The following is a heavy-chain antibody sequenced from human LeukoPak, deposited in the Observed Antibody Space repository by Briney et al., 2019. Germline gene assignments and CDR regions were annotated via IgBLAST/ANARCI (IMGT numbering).Heavy chain of an antibody. D-gene: IGHD1-26*01. J-gene: IGHJ4*02. V-gene: IGHV3-15*01. CDR1: GFTFSNAW. CDR3: TTEAIVGAKDDY. Sequence: SGGSLRLSCVGSGFTFSNAWMSWVRQAPGKGLEWVGRIKSKVNGETTDYAAPVKGRFTISRDDSKNTLYLQMNSLKTEDTAVYYCTTEAIVGAKDDYWGQGTLVTVSS. CDR2: IKSKVNGETT.